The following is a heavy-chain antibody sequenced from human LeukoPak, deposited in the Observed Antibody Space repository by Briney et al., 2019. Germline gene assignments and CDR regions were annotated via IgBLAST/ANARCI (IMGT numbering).Heavy chain of an antibody. V-gene: IGHV4-59*01. CDR2: IYYSGST. D-gene: IGHD3-9*01. CDR3: ARTILTGYYYYYYYMDV. Sequence: PSETLSLTCTVSGGFIRSYYWSWIRQPPGKGLEWIGYIYYSGSTNYNPSLKSRVTISVDTSKNQFSLKLSSVTAADTAVYYCARTILTGYYYYYYYMDVWGKGTTVTISS. J-gene: IGHJ6*03. CDR1: GGFIRSYY.